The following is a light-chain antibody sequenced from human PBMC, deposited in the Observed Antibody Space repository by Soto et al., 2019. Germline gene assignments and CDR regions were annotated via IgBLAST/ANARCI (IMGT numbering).Light chain of an antibody. J-gene: IGLJ1*01. Sequence: QSVLTQPPSVSGAPGQRVTISCTGSSSNIGAGYDVHWYQQLPGTAPKLPIYGNSNRPSGVPDRFSGSKSGTSASLAITGLQAEDEADYYSQSYDSSLSGYVFGPGTKLTVL. CDR3: QSYDSSLSGYV. V-gene: IGLV1-40*01. CDR1: SSNIGAGYD. CDR2: GNS.